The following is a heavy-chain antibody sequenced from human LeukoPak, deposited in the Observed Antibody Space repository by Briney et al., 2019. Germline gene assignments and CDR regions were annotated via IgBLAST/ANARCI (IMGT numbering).Heavy chain of an antibody. CDR1: GYTFTSYG. Sequence: ASVKVSCKASGYTFTSYGIGWVRQAPGQGLEWMGWISAYNGNANYAQKLQGRVTMTTDTSTSTAYMELRSLRSDDTAVYYCARDLRWLLGNWFDPWGQGTLVTVSS. CDR2: ISAYNGNA. J-gene: IGHJ5*02. D-gene: IGHD3-22*01. CDR3: ARDLRWLLGNWFDP. V-gene: IGHV1-18*01.